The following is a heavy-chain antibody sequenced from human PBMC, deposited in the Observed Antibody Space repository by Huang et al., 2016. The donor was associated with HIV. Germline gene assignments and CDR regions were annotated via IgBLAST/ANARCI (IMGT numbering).Heavy chain of an antibody. CDR3: ARGFGINYNHEAFDV. Sequence: QIQLAQSGAEVQKPGASVKVSCKASGYTFTNYDINWVRPASGQGLGWMGGMNPKSGKVGYATKFQGRVAILRNSSINTSYVEVTSRTSEDTAVYYWARGFGINYNHEAFDVWGQGTMVTVSS. J-gene: IGHJ3*01. D-gene: IGHD3-10*01. CDR1: GYTFTNYD. V-gene: IGHV1-8*01. CDR2: MNPKSGKV.